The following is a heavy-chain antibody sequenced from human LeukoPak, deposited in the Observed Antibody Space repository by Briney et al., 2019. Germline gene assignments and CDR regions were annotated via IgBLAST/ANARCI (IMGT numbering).Heavy chain of an antibody. CDR2: IYTSGST. J-gene: IGHJ6*02. D-gene: IGHD2-2*01. Sequence: PSETLSLTCTVSGGSISSYYWSWIRQPAGKGLEWIGRIYTSGSTSYNPSLKSRVTMSVDTSKNQFSLKLSSVTAADTAVYYCARDLPAAMYYYYGMDVWGQGTTVTVSS. CDR3: ARDLPAAMYYYYGMDV. V-gene: IGHV4-4*07. CDR1: GGSISSYY.